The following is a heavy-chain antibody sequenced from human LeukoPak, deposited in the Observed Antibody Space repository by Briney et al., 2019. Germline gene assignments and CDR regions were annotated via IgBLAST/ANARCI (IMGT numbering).Heavy chain of an antibody. D-gene: IGHD3-22*01. CDR3: AKVTYDSSGYYYGLPDY. J-gene: IGHJ4*02. CDR2: ISYDGSNK. CDR1: GFTFSSYG. V-gene: IGHV3-30*18. Sequence: GRSLRLSCAASGFTFSSYGMHWVRQAPGKGLEWVAVISYDGSNKDYADSVKGRFTISRDNSKNTLYLQMNSLRAEDTAVYYCAKVTYDSSGYYYGLPDYWGQGTLVTVSS.